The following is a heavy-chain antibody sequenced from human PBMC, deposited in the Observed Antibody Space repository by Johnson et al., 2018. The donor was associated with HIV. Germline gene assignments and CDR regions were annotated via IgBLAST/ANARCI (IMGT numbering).Heavy chain of an antibody. CDR2: IYNDGSRT. D-gene: IGHD2-21*01. Sequence: MLLVESGGGLVQPGGSLRLSCAASGFAFRTYWMVWVRQVPGKRPVWVARIYNDGSRTTYADSVRGRFTISRDNAKYTMDLQMNSLRVEDTAVYYCAKVDCGGDTCAGYDPFDLWGQGTLVTVSS. CDR3: AKVDCGGDTCAGYDPFDL. J-gene: IGHJ3*01. V-gene: IGHV3-74*03. CDR1: GFAFRTYW.